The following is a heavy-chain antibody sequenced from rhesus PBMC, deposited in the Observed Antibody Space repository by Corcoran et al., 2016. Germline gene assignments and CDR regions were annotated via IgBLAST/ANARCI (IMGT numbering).Heavy chain of an antibody. CDR2: IGGCSGST. D-gene: IGHD2-21*01. CDR1: GYSISSGYG. J-gene: IGHJ4*01. V-gene: IGHV4-127*01. CDR3: ARGGVVATAYFDY. Sequence: QVQLQESGPGLVKPSETLSLTCAVSGYSISSGYGWSWIRQPPGKGLEGIGYIGGCSGSTNYNPSLQSRVTSSIDTSQNQFSLKLSSVTAADTAVYYCARGGVVATAYFDYWGQGVLVTVSS.